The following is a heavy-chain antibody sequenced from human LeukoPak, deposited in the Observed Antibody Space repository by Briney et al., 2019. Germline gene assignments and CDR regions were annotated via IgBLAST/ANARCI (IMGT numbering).Heavy chain of an antibody. Sequence: GGSLRLSCAASGFTFSSYAMHWVRQAPGKGLEWVAVISYDGSNKYYADSVKGRFTISRDNSKNTLYLQMNSVRAEDTAVYYCARQYYDFWSGYSALGYWGQGTLVTVSS. V-gene: IGHV3-30*01. D-gene: IGHD3-3*01. CDR1: GFTFSSYA. J-gene: IGHJ4*02. CDR3: ARQYYDFWSGYSALGY. CDR2: ISYDGSNK.